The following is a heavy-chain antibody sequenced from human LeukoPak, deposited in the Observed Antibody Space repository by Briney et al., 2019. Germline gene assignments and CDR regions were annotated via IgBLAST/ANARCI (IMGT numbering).Heavy chain of an antibody. Sequence: SGPTLVNPTQPLTLTCTFSGFSLSTSGVGVGWIRQPPGKALEWLALIYWNDDNRYSPSLKSRLTITKDTSKNQVVLTMTNMDPVDTATYYCAHYGDYRFMWYFDYWGQGTLVTVSS. CDR2: IYWNDDN. J-gene: IGHJ4*02. V-gene: IGHV2-5*01. D-gene: IGHD4-17*01. CDR3: AHYGDYRFMWYFDY. CDR1: GFSLSTSGVG.